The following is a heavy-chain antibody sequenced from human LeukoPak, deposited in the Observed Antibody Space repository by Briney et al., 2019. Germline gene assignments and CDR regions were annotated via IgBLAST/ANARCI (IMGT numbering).Heavy chain of an antibody. CDR1: GFTFNSYW. CDR2: IKQDGSEK. D-gene: IGHD6-19*01. Sequence: GGSLRLSCAASGFTFNSYWMSWVRQAPGKGLEWVAGIKQDGSEKYYVDSVKGRFTISRDNAKNSLYLQMNSLRPEHTAVYCCASPVAVVGSSFRTLFDPWGQGPLVPVSS. J-gene: IGHJ5*02. V-gene: IGHV3-7*01. CDR3: ASPVAVVGSSFRTLFDP.